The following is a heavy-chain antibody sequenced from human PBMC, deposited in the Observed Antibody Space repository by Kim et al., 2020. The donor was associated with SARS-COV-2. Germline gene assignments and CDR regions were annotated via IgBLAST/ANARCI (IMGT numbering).Heavy chain of an antibody. CDR2: INPNSGGT. V-gene: IGHV1-2*06. CDR1: GYTFTGYY. J-gene: IGHJ5*02. D-gene: IGHD2-15*01. CDR3: ARDNCSGGSCYSWWFDP. Sequence: ASVKFSCKASGYTFTGYYMHWVRQAPGQGLEWMGRINPNSGGTNYAQKFQGRVTMTRDTSISTAYMELSRLRSDDTAVYYCARDNCSGGSCYSWWFDPWGQGTLVTVSS.